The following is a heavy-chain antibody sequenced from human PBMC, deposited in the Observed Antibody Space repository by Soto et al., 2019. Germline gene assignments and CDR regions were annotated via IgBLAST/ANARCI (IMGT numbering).Heavy chain of an antibody. J-gene: IGHJ3*02. CDR1: GFSLSTSGMC. CDR2: IDWDDDK. D-gene: IGHD3-22*01. Sequence: SGPTLVNPTQTLTLTCPFSGFSLSTSGMCVSWIRQPPGKALEWLALIDWDDDKYYSTSLKTRLTISKDTSKNQVVLTMTNMDPVDTATYYCARLKGYRGKSYYYDSSGYSAFDIWGQGTMVTVSS. V-gene: IGHV2-70*01. CDR3: ARLKGYRGKSYYYDSSGYSAFDI.